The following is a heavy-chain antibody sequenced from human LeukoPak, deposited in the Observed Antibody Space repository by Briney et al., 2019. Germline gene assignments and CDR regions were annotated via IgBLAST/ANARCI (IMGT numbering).Heavy chain of an antibody. J-gene: IGHJ4*02. V-gene: IGHV1-46*01. CDR3: ARDKSGTTQGDSDY. D-gene: IGHD1-1*01. Sequence: GASLKVSCKASGYTFTRYYIHWVRQAPGEGLEWIGIIDPSGGSRSYAQKFQGRVTITRDTSTSTVYMELSSLRSEDTAVYYCARDKSGTTQGDSDYWGQGTLVTVSS. CDR1: GYTFTRYY. CDR2: IDPSGGSR.